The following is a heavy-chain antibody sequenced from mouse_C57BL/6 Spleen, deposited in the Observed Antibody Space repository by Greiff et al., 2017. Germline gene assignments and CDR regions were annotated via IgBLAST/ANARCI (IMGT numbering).Heavy chain of an antibody. CDR2: IYPGSGST. CDR3: AGSWDSSAYFDY. D-gene: IGHD3-2*02. V-gene: IGHV1-55*01. Sequence: VQLQQPGAELVKPGASVKMSCKASGYTFTSYWITWVKQRPGQGLEWIGDIYPGSGSTNYNEKFKSKATLTVDTSSSTAYMQLSSLTSEDSAVYYCAGSWDSSAYFDYWGQGTTLTVSS. J-gene: IGHJ2*01. CDR1: GYTFTSYW.